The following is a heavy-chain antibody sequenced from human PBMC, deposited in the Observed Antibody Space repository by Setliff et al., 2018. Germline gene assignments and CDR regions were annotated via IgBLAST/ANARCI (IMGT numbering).Heavy chain of an antibody. V-gene: IGHV3-23*01. CDR2: ISGSGGAT. D-gene: IGHD3-3*01. J-gene: IGHJ5*01. CDR3: ARGPYYDFWGGYGVVALWVNNWF. Sequence: GGSLRLSCAASGFTFSSYAMTWVRQAPGKGLEWVSGISGSGGATYYAASVKGRFSISRDNAKNSLYLQMNSLRAEDAAVYYCARGPYYDFWGGYGVVALWVNNWF. CDR1: GFTFSSYA.